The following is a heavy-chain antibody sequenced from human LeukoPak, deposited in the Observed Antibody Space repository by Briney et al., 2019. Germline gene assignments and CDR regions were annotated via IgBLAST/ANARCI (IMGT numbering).Heavy chain of an antibody. CDR3: ARDGPNQWIQLWTGVYYYYGMDV. CDR1: GFTFSGYW. Sequence: GGSLRLSCAASGFTFSGYWMSWVRQAPGKGLEWVANIKQDGSEKYYVDSVKGRFTISRDNAKNSLYLQMNSLRAADTAVYYCARDGPNQWIQLWTGVYYYYGMDVWGQGTTVTVSS. CDR2: IKQDGSEK. V-gene: IGHV3-7*01. D-gene: IGHD5-18*01. J-gene: IGHJ6*02.